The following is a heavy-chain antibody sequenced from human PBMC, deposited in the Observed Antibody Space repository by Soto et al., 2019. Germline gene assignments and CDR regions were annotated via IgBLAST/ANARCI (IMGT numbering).Heavy chain of an antibody. V-gene: IGHV3-48*03. J-gene: IGHJ4*02. CDR3: VRYCSTTLCNGVATRTFDY. CDR1: RFTFSTYE. CDR2: ISSGGSTV. Sequence: GGSLRLSCVASRFTFSTYEMHWVRQAPGKGLEWVSYISSGGSTVYYADSVRGRFTISRDNTRNSLYLQMNSLRDEDTALYYCVRYCSTTLCNGVATRTFDYWGQGTLVTVSS. D-gene: IGHD2-2*01.